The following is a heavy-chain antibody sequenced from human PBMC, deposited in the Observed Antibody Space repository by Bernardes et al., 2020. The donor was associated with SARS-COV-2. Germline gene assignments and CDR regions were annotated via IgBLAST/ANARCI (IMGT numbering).Heavy chain of an antibody. CDR3: ARAPRITIFGVVSYYYYGMDV. J-gene: IGHJ6*02. D-gene: IGHD3-3*01. Sequence: SETLSLTCTVSGGSISSGGYYWSWIRQHPGKGLEWIGYIYYSGSTYYNPSLKSRVTISVDTSKNQFSLKLSSVTAADTAVYYCARAPRITIFGVVSYYYYGMDVWGQGTTVTVSS. CDR1: GGSISSGGYY. V-gene: IGHV4-31*03. CDR2: IYYSGST.